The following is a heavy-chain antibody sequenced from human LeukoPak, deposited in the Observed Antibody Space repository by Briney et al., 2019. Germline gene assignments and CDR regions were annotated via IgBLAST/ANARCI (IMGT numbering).Heavy chain of an antibody. CDR3: AKDKKYYDSSGSPYYYYGMDV. CDR2: ISSSSSYI. J-gene: IGHJ6*02. D-gene: IGHD3-22*01. Sequence: GGSLRLSCAASGFTFSSYSMNWVRQAPGKGLEWVSSISSSSSYIYYADSVKGRFTISRDNAKNSLYLQMNSLRAEDTAVYYCAKDKKYYDSSGSPYYYYGMDVWGQGTTVTVSS. CDR1: GFTFSSYS. V-gene: IGHV3-21*04.